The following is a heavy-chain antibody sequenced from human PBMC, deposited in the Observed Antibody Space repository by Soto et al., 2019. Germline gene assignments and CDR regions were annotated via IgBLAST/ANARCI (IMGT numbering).Heavy chain of an antibody. CDR3: ARGCSGSWWFEH. CDR2: INSGGHIV. Sequence: EVQLVESGGGLVQPGGSLRLSCAASGFTFSSYSMAWVRQAPGKGLEWLSYINSGGHIVAYGESAKGRFTVSRDNAKNLLYLQLSNLRAEDTAGYSGARGCSGSWWFEHWGQGTLVTVSS. CDR1: GFTFSSYS. D-gene: IGHD6-13*01. J-gene: IGHJ5*02. V-gene: IGHV3-48*01.